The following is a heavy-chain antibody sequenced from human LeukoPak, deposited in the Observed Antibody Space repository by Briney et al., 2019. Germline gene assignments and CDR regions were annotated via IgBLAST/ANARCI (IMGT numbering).Heavy chain of an antibody. D-gene: IGHD3-3*01. Sequence: SVKVSCKASGGTFSSYAISWVRQAPGQGLEWMGGIIPIFGTANYAQKFQGRVTITTDESTSTAYMELSSLRSEDTAVYYCARVDSPDFWSGYYPYYFDYWGQGTLVTVSS. V-gene: IGHV1-69*05. CDR2: IIPIFGTA. CDR3: ARVDSPDFWSGYYPYYFDY. J-gene: IGHJ4*02. CDR1: GGTFSSYA.